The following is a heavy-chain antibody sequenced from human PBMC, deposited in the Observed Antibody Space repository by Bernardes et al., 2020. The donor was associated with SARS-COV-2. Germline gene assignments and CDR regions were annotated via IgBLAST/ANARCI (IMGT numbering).Heavy chain of an antibody. D-gene: IGHD5-18*01. CDR3: AREGTWIQLGAGAFDI. V-gene: IGHV1-69*04. CDR2: IIPILGIA. CDR1: GGPFSSYA. J-gene: IGHJ3*02. Sequence: SAVKVSCKDCGGPFSSYAISWVREAPGQGLEWMGRIIPILGIANYAQKFQGRVTITADKSTSTAYMELSSLRSEDTAVYYCAREGTWIQLGAGAFDIWGQGTMVTVSS.